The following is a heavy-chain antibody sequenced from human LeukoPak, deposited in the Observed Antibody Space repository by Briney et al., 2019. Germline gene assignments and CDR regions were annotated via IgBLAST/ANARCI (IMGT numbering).Heavy chain of an antibody. D-gene: IGHD1-26*01. CDR1: GFSFSDFY. CDR2: IGTRSNPI. J-gene: IGHJ4*02. V-gene: IGHV3-11*01. Sequence: GGSLRLSCAASGFSFSDFYMSWIRQAPGMGLEWISYIGTRSNPIYYADSVEGRFTISRDDAKNSLYLQMNSLRDEDTAVYFCAREARGSGRDFDYWGQGILVTVSS. CDR3: AREARGSGRDFDY.